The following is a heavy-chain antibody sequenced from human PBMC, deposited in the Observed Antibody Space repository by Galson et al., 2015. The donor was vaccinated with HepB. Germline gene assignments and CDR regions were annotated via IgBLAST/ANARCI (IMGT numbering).Heavy chain of an antibody. CDR3: ARHHEQWLVLD. J-gene: IGHJ4*02. CDR1: GGSISSASYY. Sequence: TLSLTCTVSGGSISSASYYWGWIRQPPGKGLEWIGSIFYSGSTYYNPSLKSRVTISVDTSKNQFSLKLNSVTAADTAVYHCARHHEQWLVLDWGRGTLVTVSS. V-gene: IGHV4-39*01. D-gene: IGHD6-19*01. CDR2: IFYSGST.